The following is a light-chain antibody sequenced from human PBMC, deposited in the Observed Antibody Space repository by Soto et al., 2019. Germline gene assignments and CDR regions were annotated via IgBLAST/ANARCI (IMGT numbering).Light chain of an antibody. CDR2: AAS. CDR3: QQSYSTPRT. V-gene: IGKV1-39*01. CDR1: QSISSN. J-gene: IGKJ1*01. Sequence: DTQLTQYTSSLAASVVPRVTIXCRASQSISSNLNWYQQKPGKAPNLLIYAASSLQTGVPSRFSGSGSGTDFTLTISSLQPEDFATYYCQQSYSTPRTFGQGTKVDI.